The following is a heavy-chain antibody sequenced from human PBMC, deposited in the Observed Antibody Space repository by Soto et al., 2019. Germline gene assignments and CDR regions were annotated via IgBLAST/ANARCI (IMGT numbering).Heavy chain of an antibody. D-gene: IGHD2-2*01. J-gene: IGHJ4*02. CDR3: ARAGAHDAHPLRH. Sequence: QVQLQESGPGLVKPSQTLSLTCSVSGGSVSYAGYYWNWIRQSPGKGLEWVGFISYSGETSYNPSLKSRAPXSXDXXRNRFSLDLTSVTAADTAVFYCARAGAHDAHPLRHWGRGTLVTVSS. V-gene: IGHV4-31*03. CDR1: GGSVSYAGYY. CDR2: ISYSGET.